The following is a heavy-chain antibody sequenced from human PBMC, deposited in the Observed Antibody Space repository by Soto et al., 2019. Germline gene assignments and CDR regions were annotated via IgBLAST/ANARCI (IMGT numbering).Heavy chain of an antibody. J-gene: IGHJ4*02. Sequence: SATLSLTCAVYGGSFSGYYWSWIRQPPGKGLEWIGEINHSGSTNYNPSPKSRVTISVDTSKNQFSLKLSSVTAADTAVYYCARGRRPSYYDSSGHIDYWGQGTLVTVSS. CDR2: INHSGST. CDR1: GGSFSGYY. V-gene: IGHV4-34*01. CDR3: ARGRRPSYYDSSGHIDY. D-gene: IGHD3-22*01.